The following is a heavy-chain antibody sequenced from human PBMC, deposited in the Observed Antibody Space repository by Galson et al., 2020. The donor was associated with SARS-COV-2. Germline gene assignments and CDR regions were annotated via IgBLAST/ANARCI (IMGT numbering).Heavy chain of an antibody. CDR3: ARETLPYDSLGPRFDL. J-gene: IGHJ2*01. Sequence: GGSLRLSCAASGFSFSRYAMHWVRQAPGKGLEWVAVMSNDGTNAYYADSVKGRFTISRDNSKNTLYLQMNSLRAEDTAVYYCARETLPYDSLGPRFDLWGRGTLVTVSS. CDR1: GFSFSRYA. D-gene: IGHD3-22*01. V-gene: IGHV3-30*01. CDR2: MSNDGTNA.